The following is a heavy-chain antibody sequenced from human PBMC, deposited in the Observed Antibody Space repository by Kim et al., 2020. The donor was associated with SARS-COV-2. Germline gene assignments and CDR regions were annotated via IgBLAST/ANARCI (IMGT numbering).Heavy chain of an antibody. CDR1: GFTFSDYY. J-gene: IGHJ4*02. V-gene: IGHV3-11*06. CDR3: ARIEYYDSSGYYDY. Sequence: GGSLRLSCAASGFTFSDYYMSWIRQAPGKGLEWVSYISSSSSYTNYADSVKGRFTISRDNAKNSLYLQMNSLRAEDTAVYYCARIEYYDSSGYYDYWGQGTLVTVSS. D-gene: IGHD3-22*01. CDR2: ISSSSSYT.